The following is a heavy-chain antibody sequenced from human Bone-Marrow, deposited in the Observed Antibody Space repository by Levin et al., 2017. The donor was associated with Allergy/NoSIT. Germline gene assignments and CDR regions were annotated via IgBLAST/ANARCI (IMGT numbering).Heavy chain of an antibody. CDR2: VDYTGIT. D-gene: IGHD2-21*01. V-gene: IGHV4-39*02. CDR3: ARDLDGVVAPGAIFDY. CDR1: GDSISSRHSY. J-gene: IGHJ4*02. Sequence: SETLSLTCSVSGDSISSRHSYWGWIRQPPGKGLEWIASVDYTGITYHNPSLRSRVTISADTSKNHFSLDLRSVTAADTAVYYCARDLDGVVAPGAIFDYWGQGTLVTVSS.